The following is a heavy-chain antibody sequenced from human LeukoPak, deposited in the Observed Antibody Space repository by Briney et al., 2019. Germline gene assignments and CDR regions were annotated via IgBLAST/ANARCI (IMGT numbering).Heavy chain of an antibody. D-gene: IGHD2-2*01. J-gene: IGHJ4*02. CDR2: IYDSGST. CDR1: GGSISSSRYY. CDR3: ARQLEYCSSTSCYADKVDY. Sequence: SETLPLTCTVSGGSISSSRYYWGWIRQPPGKGLEWIGSIYDSGSTYYNPSLTSRATISVDTSTNQSSLKLSSLTAADTAVYYCARQLEYCSSTSCYADKVDYWGQGTLVTVSS. V-gene: IGHV4-39*01.